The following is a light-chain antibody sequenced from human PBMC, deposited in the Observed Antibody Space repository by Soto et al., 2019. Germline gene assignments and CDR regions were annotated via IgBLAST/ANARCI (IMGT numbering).Light chain of an antibody. J-gene: IGLJ2*01. CDR3: SSYTSSSTLV. CDR2: DVS. Sequence: QSALTQPASVSGSPGQTITISCTGTSRDVGGYNYDSWYQQHPGKAPKRMIYDVSNRPSGVSNRFSGAKSGNTASLTISGLQAEDEADYYCSSYTSSSTLVFGGGTKLTVL. V-gene: IGLV2-14*01. CDR1: SRDVGGYNY.